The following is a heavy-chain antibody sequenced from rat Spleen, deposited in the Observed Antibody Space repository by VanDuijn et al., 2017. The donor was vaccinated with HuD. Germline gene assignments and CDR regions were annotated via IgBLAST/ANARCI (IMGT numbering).Heavy chain of an antibody. CDR2: ITNTGGST. V-gene: IGHV5-31*01. D-gene: IGHD1-6*01. Sequence: EVQLVESGGGLVQPGRSLKLSCVASGFTFNNYWMTWIRQAPGKGLEWVASITNTGGSTYYPDSVKGRFTISRDNAKSTLYLQMNSLRSEDTATYYCTRGGYTTDYYYPYYFDYWGQGVMVTVSS. CDR3: TRGGYTTDYYYPYYFDY. J-gene: IGHJ2*01. CDR1: GFTFNNYW.